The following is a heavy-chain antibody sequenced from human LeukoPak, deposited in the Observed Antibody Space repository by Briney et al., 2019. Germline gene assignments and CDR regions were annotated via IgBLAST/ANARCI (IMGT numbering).Heavy chain of an antibody. CDR1: GFTFSSYS. CDR2: ISSSSSYI. Sequence: GGSLRLSCEASGFTFSSYSMNWVRQAPGKGLEWVSSISSSSSYIYYADSVKGRFTISRDNAKNSLYLQMNSLRAEDTAVYYCARERPGVIVVDDNAFDIWGQGTMVTVSS. V-gene: IGHV3-21*01. D-gene: IGHD3-22*01. J-gene: IGHJ3*02. CDR3: ARERPGVIVVDDNAFDI.